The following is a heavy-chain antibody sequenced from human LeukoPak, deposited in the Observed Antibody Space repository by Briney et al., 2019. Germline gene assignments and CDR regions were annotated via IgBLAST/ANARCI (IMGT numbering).Heavy chain of an antibody. CDR2: IYYSGST. D-gene: IGHD3-3*01. CDR3: ARITVFGVAMGY. J-gene: IGHJ4*02. V-gene: IGHV4-39*01. Sequence: PSETLSLTCTVSGGSISSSSYYWGWIRQPPGKGLEWIGSIYYSGSTYYNPSLKSRVTISVDTSKNQFSLKLSSVTAADTAVYYCARITVFGVAMGYWGQGTLVTVSS. CDR1: GGSISSSSYY.